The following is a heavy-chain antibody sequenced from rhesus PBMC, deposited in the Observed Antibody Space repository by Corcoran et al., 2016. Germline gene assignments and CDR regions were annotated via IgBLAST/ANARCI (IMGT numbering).Heavy chain of an antibody. V-gene: IGHV1-180*01. CDR1: GYTFTSYY. CDR2: ISPYNGNK. Sequence: QVQLVQSGAEIKQPGASVKLSCKASGYTFTSYYMHWVRQAPGQGLEWIGLISPYNGNKGHAQNVQGRVTITPGTSTSTGYMERSSLRSEDTAVYYCTRVRGSSYFDYWGQGVLVTVSS. J-gene: IGHJ4*01. CDR3: TRVRGSSYFDY. D-gene: IGHD4-29*01.